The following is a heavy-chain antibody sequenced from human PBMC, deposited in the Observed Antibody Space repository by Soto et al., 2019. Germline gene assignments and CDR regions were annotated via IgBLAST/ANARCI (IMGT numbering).Heavy chain of an antibody. CDR1: GGTFSSYA. Sequence: QVQLVQSGAEVKKPGSSVKVSCKASGGTFSSYAISWVRQAPGQGLEWMGGIIPIFGTANYAQKFQGRVTITADESTSTAYMELSSLRSEDTAVYYCASQTTVTTLSYYYYGMDGWGQGTTVTVSS. D-gene: IGHD4-17*01. CDR2: IIPIFGTA. J-gene: IGHJ6*02. CDR3: ASQTTVTTLSYYYYGMDG. V-gene: IGHV1-69*01.